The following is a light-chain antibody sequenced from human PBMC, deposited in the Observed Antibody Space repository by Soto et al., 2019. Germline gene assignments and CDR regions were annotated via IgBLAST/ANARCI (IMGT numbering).Light chain of an antibody. CDR2: DTS. CDR3: QQYNEWQLA. CDR1: QNVVTN. J-gene: IGKJ4*01. Sequence: ETVVTQSPATLSASPGERATLSCRASQNVVTNVAWYQQKPGQAPRLLIHDTSTRATGVPDRFSGRGDGTEFALTISSLQYEDLEVYYCQQYNEWQLALGGGTKVDIK. V-gene: IGKV3-15*01.